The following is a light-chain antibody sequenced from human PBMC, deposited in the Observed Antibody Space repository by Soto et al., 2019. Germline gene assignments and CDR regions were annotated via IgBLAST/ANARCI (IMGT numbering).Light chain of an antibody. J-gene: IGKJ2*02. Sequence: DIVMTPSLLSLPVTPGEPASISCRSSQSLLHSNGYNYLDWYLQKPGQSPQLLIYLGSNRASGVPDRFSGSGSGTDFTLKSSREEAADVGIYYCMQALQAPRIFCQGTKLEIK. CDR1: QSLLHSNGYNY. CDR3: MQALQAPRI. V-gene: IGKV2-28*01. CDR2: LGS.